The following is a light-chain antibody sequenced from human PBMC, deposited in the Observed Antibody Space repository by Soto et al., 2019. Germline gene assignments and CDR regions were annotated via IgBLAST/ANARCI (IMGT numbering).Light chain of an antibody. CDR3: MQGLQDLT. CDR2: LGS. Sequence: IVMTQSPLSLPVAPGEPASISCRSSQSLLYSNGYNYLDWYLQRPGKSPKLLIYLGSNRAPGVPDRLSGSGSGTDFTLQIRRVEAEDFGVYYCMQGLQDLTFGQGTRLEIK. V-gene: IGKV2-28*01. CDR1: QSLLYSNGYNY. J-gene: IGKJ5*01.